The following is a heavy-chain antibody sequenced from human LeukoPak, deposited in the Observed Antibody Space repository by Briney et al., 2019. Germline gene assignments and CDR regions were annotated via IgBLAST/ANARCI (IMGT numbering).Heavy chain of an antibody. CDR2: IYSGGRT. CDR3: ASIVAAGKGYFDY. V-gene: IGHV3-66*01. D-gene: IGHD6-13*01. Sequence: GGSLRLSCAASGLTVSSNYMSWVRQAPGKGLECVSVIYSGGRTYYADSVKGRFTISRDKSKNTLYIQMNSLRAEDTAVYYCASIVAAGKGYFDYWGQGTLVTVSS. CDR1: GLTVSSNY. J-gene: IGHJ4*02.